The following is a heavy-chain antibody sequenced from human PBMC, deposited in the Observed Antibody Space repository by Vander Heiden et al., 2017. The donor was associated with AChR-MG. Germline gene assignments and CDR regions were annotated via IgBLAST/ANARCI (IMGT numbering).Heavy chain of an antibody. CDR3: ARERGYSYYGMDV. Sequence: EVQLVESGGGLVKPGGSLSLSCAASGFTFSSYSMNWVRQAPGKGLEWVSSISSSSSYIYYADAVKGRFTISRDNAKNSLYLQMNSLRAEDTAVYYCARERGYSYYGMDVWGQGTTVTVSS. CDR2: ISSSSSYI. CDR1: GFTFSSYS. D-gene: IGHD5-12*01. J-gene: IGHJ6*02. V-gene: IGHV3-21*01.